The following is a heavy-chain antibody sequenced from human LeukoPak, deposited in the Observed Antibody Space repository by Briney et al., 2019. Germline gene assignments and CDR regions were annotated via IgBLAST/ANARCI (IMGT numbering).Heavy chain of an antibody. CDR2: IIGSAEEM. CDR1: GFSFSIYA. CDR3: AKDRVPDGVWEIDY. J-gene: IGHJ4*02. V-gene: IGHV3-23*01. Sequence: GGSLRLSRVASGFSFSIYAMNWVRQAPGEGLEWVSGIIGSAEEMYVADPVKGRFTISRDNSKNTLYLQMTSLRAEDTAVYYCAKDRVPDGVWEIDYWGQGTLVTVSS. D-gene: IGHD1-14*01.